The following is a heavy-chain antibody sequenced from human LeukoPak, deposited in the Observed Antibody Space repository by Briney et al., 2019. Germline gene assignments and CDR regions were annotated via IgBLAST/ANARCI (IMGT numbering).Heavy chain of an antibody. CDR1: GFSLWTSG. CDR3: TKGGGISANPLDP. J-gene: IGHJ5*02. Sequence: GGSLRLSCAASGFSLWTSGINWVRQAPGKGLEWLSLITHDGMYTNYADSVKGRFTISTDTSKNTVYLQMNSLRPEDTAVYYCTKGGGISANPLDPWGQGTLVIVSP. V-gene: IGHV3-30*18. D-gene: IGHD4-23*01. CDR2: ITHDGMYT.